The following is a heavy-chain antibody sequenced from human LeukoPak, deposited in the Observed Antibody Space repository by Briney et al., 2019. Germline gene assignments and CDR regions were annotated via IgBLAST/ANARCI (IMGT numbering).Heavy chain of an antibody. J-gene: IGHJ4*02. CDR3: ACQLELRPKAIFDY. CDR2: IYYSGST. Sequence: PSETLSLTCTVSGGSISSSSYYWGWIRQPPGKGLEWIGSIYYSGSTYYNPSLKSRVTISVDTSKNQFSLKLSSVTAADTAVYYCACQLELRPKAIFDYWGQGTLVTVSS. D-gene: IGHD1-7*01. CDR1: GGSISSSSYY. V-gene: IGHV4-39*01.